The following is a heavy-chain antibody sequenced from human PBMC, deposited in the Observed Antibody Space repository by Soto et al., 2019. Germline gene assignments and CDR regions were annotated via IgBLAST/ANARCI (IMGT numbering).Heavy chain of an antibody. V-gene: IGHV4-34*01. CDR2: INHSGIT. CDR1: GGSLSGYY. Sequence: QVQLQQWGAGLLKPSETLSLTCAVYGGSLSGYYWSWIRQPPGKGLAWIGEINHSGITNYNPSLQSRVSISVDTSKNQFSRKLSSVTAADTAVYYCARVPTESSSWYYYYGMDVWGQGTTVTVSS. D-gene: IGHD6-13*01. CDR3: ARVPTESSSWYYYYGMDV. J-gene: IGHJ6*02.